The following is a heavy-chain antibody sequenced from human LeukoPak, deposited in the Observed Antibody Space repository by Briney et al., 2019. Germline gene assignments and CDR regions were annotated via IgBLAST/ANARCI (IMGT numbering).Heavy chain of an antibody. J-gene: IGHJ6*03. V-gene: IGHV1-18*01. CDR3: ARETSVAAAGYYYYYYMDV. D-gene: IGHD6-13*01. Sequence: ASVKVSCKASGYTFTSYGISWVRQAPGQGLEWMGWISAYNGNTNYAQKLQGRVTMTTDTSTSTAYMELRSLRSDDTAVYYCARETSVAAAGYYYYYYMDVWGKGTTVTVSS. CDR2: ISAYNGNT. CDR1: GYTFTSYG.